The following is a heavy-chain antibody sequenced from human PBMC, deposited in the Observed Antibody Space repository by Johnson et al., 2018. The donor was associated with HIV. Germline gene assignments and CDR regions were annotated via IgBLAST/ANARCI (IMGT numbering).Heavy chain of an antibody. D-gene: IGHD1-26*01. CDR3: VRGRDSSGDGGAFDI. CDR2: IYQDGSAK. J-gene: IGHJ3*02. V-gene: IGHV3-7*05. CDR1: GFTFSSYW. Sequence: VQLVESGGGLVQPGGSLRLSCAASGFTFSSYWMSWVRQAPGKGLEWVANIYQDGSAKYSVDSLKGRFTISRDNVKNSLYLQMNSLRVEDAAVYYCVRGRDSSGDGGAFDIWGEGTVVTVSS.